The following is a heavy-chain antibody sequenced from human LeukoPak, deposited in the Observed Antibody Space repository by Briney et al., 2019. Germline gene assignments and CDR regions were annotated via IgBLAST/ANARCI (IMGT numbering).Heavy chain of an antibody. CDR2: INWDGSLI. Sequence: PGGSLRLSCAASGFSFDDHAMHWVRQAPGKGLEWVSLINWDGSLIYYGDSVRGRFTTSRDNSKNSLFLQMHSLRAEDSAFYYCARDMTAHSSAVSGVPGDYWGQGTLVTVSS. CDR1: GFSFDDHA. V-gene: IGHV3-43D*03. D-gene: IGHD2-21*02. CDR3: ARDMTAHSSAVSGVPGDY. J-gene: IGHJ4*02.